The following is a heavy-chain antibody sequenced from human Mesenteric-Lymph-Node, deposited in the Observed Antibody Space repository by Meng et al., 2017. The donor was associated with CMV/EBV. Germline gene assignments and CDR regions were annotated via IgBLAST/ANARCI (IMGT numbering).Heavy chain of an antibody. V-gene: IGHV3-11*01. D-gene: IGHD3-22*01. CDR1: GFTFSDYY. CDR3: ARGHDYYYDSSGPSFDP. Sequence: GESLKISCAASGFTFSDYYMSWIRQAPGKGLEWVSYISNSGSTIYYADSVKGRLTISRDNAKNPLYLQMNSLRAEDTAVYYCARGHDYYYDSSGPSFDPWGQGTLVTVSS. J-gene: IGHJ5*02. CDR2: ISNSGSTI.